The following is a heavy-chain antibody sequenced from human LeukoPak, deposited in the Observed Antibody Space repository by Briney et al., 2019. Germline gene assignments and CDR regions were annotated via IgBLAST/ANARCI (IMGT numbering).Heavy chain of an antibody. V-gene: IGHV4-4*02. CDR2: ISLTGET. J-gene: IGHJ4*02. D-gene: IGHD1-26*01. CDR1: GGSISSTNW. CDR3: SRESGAFCPFGY. Sequence: SETLSLTYGVSGGSISSTNWWSWVRHPPGQGLQWIGEISLTGETNYNPSLNGRVTMSLDKSRNQLSLKLTSVTAADTAIYYCSRESGAFCPFGYWGQGTLVIVPP.